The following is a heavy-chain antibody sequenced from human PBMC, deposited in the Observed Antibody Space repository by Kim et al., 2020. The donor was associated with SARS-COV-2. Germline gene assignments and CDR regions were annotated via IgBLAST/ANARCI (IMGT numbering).Heavy chain of an antibody. J-gene: IGHJ6*02. Sequence: GESLRLSCAASGFTFNDYAMHWVRQAPGKGLEWVSGISWNSGSIGYADSVKGRFTISRDNAKNSLFLQMNSLRAEDTALYYCAKAGYYDYVWGGYRYYYYAYYGMDVWGQGTTVTVSS. CDR3: AKAGYYDYVWGGYRYYYYAYYGMDV. CDR2: ISWNSGSI. V-gene: IGHV3-9*01. D-gene: IGHD3-16*02. CDR1: GFTFNDYA.